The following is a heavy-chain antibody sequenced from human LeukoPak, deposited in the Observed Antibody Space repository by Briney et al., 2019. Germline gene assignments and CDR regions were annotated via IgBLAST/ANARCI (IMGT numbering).Heavy chain of an antibody. V-gene: IGHV3-30-3*01. Sequence: PGGSLRLSCAASGFTFSSYAMHWVRQAPGKGLEWVAVISYDGSNKYYADSVRGRFTISRDNSKNTVYMQMNSLRVEDTAVYYCARDRGPVLLWFGELGFDPWGQGTLVTVSS. CDR1: GFTFSSYA. J-gene: IGHJ5*02. D-gene: IGHD3-10*01. CDR3: ARDRGPVLLWFGELGFDP. CDR2: ISYDGSNK.